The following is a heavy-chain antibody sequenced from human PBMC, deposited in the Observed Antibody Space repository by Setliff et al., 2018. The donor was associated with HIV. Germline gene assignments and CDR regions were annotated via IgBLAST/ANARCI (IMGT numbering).Heavy chain of an antibody. CDR2: VWDDGGNK. V-gene: IGHV3-33*03. CDR3: ATDRFFVANY. J-gene: IGHJ4*02. Sequence: LRLSCAASGFTFSNYGMHWVRQAPGKGLEWVAAVWDDGGNKYYADSVKGRFTISRDNSKNTLYLLVHSLRAEDTAVYYCATDRFFVANYWGPGTLVTVSS. D-gene: IGHD2-8*01. CDR1: GFTFSNYG.